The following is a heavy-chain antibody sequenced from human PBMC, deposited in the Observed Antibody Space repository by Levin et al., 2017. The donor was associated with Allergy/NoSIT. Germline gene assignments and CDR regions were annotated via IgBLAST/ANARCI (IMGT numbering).Heavy chain of an antibody. Sequence: GESLKISCKASGYTFTGYYMHWVRQAPGQGLEWMGWINPNSGGTNYAQKFQGRVTMTRDTSISTAYMELSRLRSDDTAVYYCARVLDYGDYMSALCYWGQGTLVTVSS. J-gene: IGHJ4*02. CDR1: GYTFTGYY. CDR2: INPNSGGT. V-gene: IGHV1-2*02. CDR3: ARVLDYGDYMSALCY. D-gene: IGHD4-17*01.